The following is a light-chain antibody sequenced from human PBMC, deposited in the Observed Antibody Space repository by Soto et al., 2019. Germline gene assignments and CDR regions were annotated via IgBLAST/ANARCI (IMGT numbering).Light chain of an antibody. Sequence: QSALTQPPSASGSPGQSITISCTGTSTDVGTYNYVSWYQQQPGKAPKLMIYEVSKRPSGVPDRFSGSKSGNTAPLAVSGLQAEDEADYYCSSYAGSNNMIFGGGTQLTVL. CDR3: SSYAGSNNMI. CDR2: EVS. V-gene: IGLV2-8*01. CDR1: STDVGTYNY. J-gene: IGLJ2*01.